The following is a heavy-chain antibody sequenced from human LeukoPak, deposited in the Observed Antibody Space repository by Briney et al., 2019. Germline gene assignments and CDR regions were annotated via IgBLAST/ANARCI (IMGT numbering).Heavy chain of an antibody. CDR1: GYTFTSYY. V-gene: IGHV1-2*02. CDR3: ARAGIVVVPAAIEAFDY. J-gene: IGHJ4*02. Sequence: ASVKVSCKASGYTFTSYYMHWVRQAPGQGLEWMGWINPNSGGTNYAQKFQGRVTMTRDTSISTAYMELSRLRSDDTAVYYCARAGIVVVPAAIEAFDYWGQGTLVTVSS. CDR2: INPNSGGT. D-gene: IGHD2-2*01.